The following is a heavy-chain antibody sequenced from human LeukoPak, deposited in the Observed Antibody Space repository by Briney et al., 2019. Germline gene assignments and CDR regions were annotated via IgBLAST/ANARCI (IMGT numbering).Heavy chain of an antibody. CDR1: GFTFSSYS. Sequence: GGSLRLSCAGPGFTFSSYSMNWVRQAPGKGLEWVSYISSGSSTIYYADSVKGRFTISRDNAKNSLYLQMSSLRAEDTAVYYCARDPYGSGDGYFDYWGQGTLVTVSS. CDR3: ARDPYGSGDGYFDY. V-gene: IGHV3-48*01. CDR2: ISSGSSTI. D-gene: IGHD3-10*01. J-gene: IGHJ4*02.